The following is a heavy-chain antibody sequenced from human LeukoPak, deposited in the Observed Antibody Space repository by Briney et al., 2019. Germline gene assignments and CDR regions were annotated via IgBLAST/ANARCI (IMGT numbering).Heavy chain of an antibody. CDR3: SAARGFDAFDI. D-gene: IGHD2-15*01. J-gene: IGHJ3*02. Sequence: GGSLRLSCAASGFTFSSYAMSWVRQAPGKGLEWVSAISGSGGSTYYADSVKGRFTISRDNSKNTLYLKMNSLRAEDTAVYYCSAARGFDAFDIWGQGTMVTVSS. CDR1: GFTFSSYA. V-gene: IGHV3-23*01. CDR2: ISGSGGST.